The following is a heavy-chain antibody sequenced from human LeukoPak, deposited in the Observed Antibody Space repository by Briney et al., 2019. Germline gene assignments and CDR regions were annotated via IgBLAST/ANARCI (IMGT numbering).Heavy chain of an antibody. CDR2: IRRKRNGYTT. J-gene: IGHJ3*01. Sequence: GGSLRLSCSASGFTLRDYILDWVRQAPGKGLEWIGRIRRKRNGYTTECAASVKGRFTISRDDSEKSMYLHMNNVKTEDTAVYYCSREGAQGDQSAFDVWGQGTMVTVSS. CDR3: SREGAQGDQSAFDV. V-gene: IGHV3-72*01. CDR1: GFTLRDYI. D-gene: IGHD2-21*01.